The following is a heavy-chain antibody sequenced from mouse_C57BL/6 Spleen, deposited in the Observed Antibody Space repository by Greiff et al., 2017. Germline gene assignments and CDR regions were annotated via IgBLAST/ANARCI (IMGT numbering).Heavy chain of an antibody. J-gene: IGHJ4*01. CDR2: IRSKSNNYAT. V-gene: IGHV10-1*01. Sequence: GGGLVQPKGSLKLSCAASGFSFNTYAMNWVRQAPGNGLEWVARIRSKSNNYATYYADSVKDRFTISRDDSESMLYLQMNNLKTEDTAMYDCVRTRIYYGLGGAMDYWGQGTSVTVSS. CDR1: GFSFNTYA. D-gene: IGHD2-1*01. CDR3: VRTRIYYGLGGAMDY.